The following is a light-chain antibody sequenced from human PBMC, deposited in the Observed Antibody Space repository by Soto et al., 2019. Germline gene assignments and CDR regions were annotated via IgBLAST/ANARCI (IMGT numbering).Light chain of an antibody. CDR2: SNN. Sequence: QSVLTQPPSASGTPGQRVTISCSGSYSNLGSNTVNWYQQLPGTAPKLLIYSNNQRPSGVPDRFSGSKSGTSASLAISGLQSEDEADYYCAAWDGSLNGYVFGTGTKLTVL. V-gene: IGLV1-44*01. J-gene: IGLJ1*01. CDR1: YSNLGSNT. CDR3: AAWDGSLNGYV.